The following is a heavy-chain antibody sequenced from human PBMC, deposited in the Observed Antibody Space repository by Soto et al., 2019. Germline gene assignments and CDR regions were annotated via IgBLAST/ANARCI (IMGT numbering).Heavy chain of an antibody. D-gene: IGHD6-19*01. Sequence: GGSLRLSCAASGFTFSSYGMHWVRQAPGKGLEWVAVIWYDGSNKYYADSVKGRFTISRDNSKNTLYLQMNSLRAEDTAVYYCARDEDIAVAATAGSGPPDYWGQGTLVTVSS. V-gene: IGHV3-33*01. CDR1: GFTFSSYG. CDR2: IWYDGSNK. J-gene: IGHJ4*02. CDR3: ARDEDIAVAATAGSGPPDY.